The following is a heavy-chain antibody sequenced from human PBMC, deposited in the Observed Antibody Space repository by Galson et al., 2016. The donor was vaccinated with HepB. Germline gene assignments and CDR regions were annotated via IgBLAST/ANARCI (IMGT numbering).Heavy chain of an antibody. J-gene: IGHJ5*02. Sequence: SVKVSCKASGYTFTTYAMHWVRQGPGQSLEWMGWINTGNGDTKHSQSFQGRVTITRDTSATTAYMELSSLRSEDAAVYYCARGGGITMVRGVMPGWFDPWGQGTLVTVSS. CDR2: INTGNGDT. CDR3: ARGGGITMVRGVMPGWFDP. CDR1: GYTFTTYA. D-gene: IGHD3-10*01. V-gene: IGHV1-3*04.